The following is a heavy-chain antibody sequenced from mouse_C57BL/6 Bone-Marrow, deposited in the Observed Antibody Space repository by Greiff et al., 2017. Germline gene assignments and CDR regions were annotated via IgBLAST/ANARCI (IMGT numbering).Heavy chain of an antibody. V-gene: IGHV2-2*01. J-gene: IGHJ2*01. CDR2: IWSGGST. D-gene: IGHD2-2*01. CDR1: GFSLTSYG. Sequence: QVHVKQSGPGLVQPSQSLSITCTVSGFSLTSYGVHWVRQSPGKGLEWLGVIWSGGSTDYNAAFISRLSISTDNSKSQVFFKMNSLQADDTAIYYCARNGLFTLWLRREYYFDYWGQGTTLTGSS. CDR3: ARNGLFTLWLRREYYFDY.